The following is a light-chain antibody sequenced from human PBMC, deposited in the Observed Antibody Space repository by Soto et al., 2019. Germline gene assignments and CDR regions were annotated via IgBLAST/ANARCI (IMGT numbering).Light chain of an antibody. CDR1: QSVSSSY. V-gene: IGKV3-20*01. CDR3: QQSGSSPPT. CDR2: AAS. Sequence: IVSRRAAGTLSLDRGERRTLSKRASQSVSSSYLAWYQQKPGQAPRLLIYAASNRATGIPDRFSGSGSGTDFTLTIRRLEPEDFAVYYCQQSGSSPPTFGQGTKVDIK. J-gene: IGKJ1*01.